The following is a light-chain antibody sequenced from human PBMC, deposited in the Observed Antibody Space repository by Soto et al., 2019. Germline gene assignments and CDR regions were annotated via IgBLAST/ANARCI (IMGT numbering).Light chain of an antibody. J-gene: IGLJ2*01. CDR1: SSDVGVYNY. CDR2: DVS. V-gene: IGLV2-8*01. CDR3: SSYAGSNIVL. Sequence: QSVLTQPPSASGSPGQSVTISCTGTSSDVGVYNYVSWYQQHPGKAPKLMIYDVSKRPSGVPDRFSGSKSGNTASLTVSGLQAEDEADYYCSSYAGSNIVLFGGGTKVTVL.